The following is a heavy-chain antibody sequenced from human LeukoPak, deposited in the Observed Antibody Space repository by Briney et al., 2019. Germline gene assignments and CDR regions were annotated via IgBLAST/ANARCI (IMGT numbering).Heavy chain of an antibody. D-gene: IGHD5-24*01. CDR1: RYTFTNYW. V-gene: IGHV5-51*01. J-gene: IGHJ4*02. Sequence: GESLKISCKVSRYTFTNYWNGWVRQMPGKGLEWMGIIYPGNSDTRYSPSFQGRVTILADKSISTAYLKWSSLKASDTAIYYCASLGPVDMATTDCDYWGQGTLVTVSP. CDR2: IYPGNSDT. CDR3: ASLGPVDMATTDCDY.